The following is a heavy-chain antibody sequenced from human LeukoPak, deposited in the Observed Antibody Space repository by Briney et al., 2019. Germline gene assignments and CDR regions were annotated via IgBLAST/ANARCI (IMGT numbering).Heavy chain of an antibody. CDR2: ISAYNGNT. J-gene: IGHJ4*02. D-gene: IGHD6-13*01. Sequence: GASVKVSCKASGYTLTSYGISWVRQAPGQGLEWMGWISAYNGNTNYAQKFQGRDTMTTDTSTSTAYVELRSLRCDDTAVYYCTRDLLAAAGTEAYFDYWGQGTLVTVSS. V-gene: IGHV1-18*01. CDR1: GYTLTSYG. CDR3: TRDLLAAAGTEAYFDY.